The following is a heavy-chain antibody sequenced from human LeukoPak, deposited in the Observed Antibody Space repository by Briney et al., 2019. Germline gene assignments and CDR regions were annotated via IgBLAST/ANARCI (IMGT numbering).Heavy chain of an antibody. CDR1: GFTFSSYA. CDR2: ISGSGGST. D-gene: IGHD3-9*01. J-gene: IGHJ6*04. V-gene: IGHV3-23*01. Sequence: QSGGSLRLSCAASGFTFSSYAMSWVRQAPGKGLEWVSAISGSGGSTYYADSVRGRFNISRDNTKNTLYLQMNRLRAGDTAVYYCAGVLRYSYGMYVWGKGSTVSVSS. CDR3: AGVLRYSYGMYV.